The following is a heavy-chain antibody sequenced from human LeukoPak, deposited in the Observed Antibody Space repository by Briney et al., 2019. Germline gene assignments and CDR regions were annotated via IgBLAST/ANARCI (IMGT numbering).Heavy chain of an antibody. Sequence: GGSLRLSCAASGFTFSSYGMHWVRQAPGKGLEWVAVISYDGSNKYYADSVKGRFTISRDNSKNTLYLQMNSLRAEDTAVYYCAKDRYRWLPDYWGQGILVTVSS. CDR3: AKDRYRWLPDY. CDR2: ISYDGSNK. J-gene: IGHJ4*02. D-gene: IGHD3-10*01. CDR1: GFTFSSYG. V-gene: IGHV3-30*18.